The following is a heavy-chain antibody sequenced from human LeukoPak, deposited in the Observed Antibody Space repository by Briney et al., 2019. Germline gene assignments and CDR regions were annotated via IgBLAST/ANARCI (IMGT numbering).Heavy chain of an antibody. D-gene: IGHD5-18*01. CDR3: ARGRGAMVPKYYYYRDV. V-gene: IGHV4-34*01. Sequence: ETLSLTCAVYRRSFSGYYMSWTRQPPRKGLGWSGEINHSGSTNYHPSLKPRITISVDTSKNQFSLTLSSVTAADTAVYYCARGRGAMVPKYYYYRDVWGKGTPVTVSS. CDR2: INHSGST. CDR1: RRSFSGYY. J-gene: IGHJ6*03.